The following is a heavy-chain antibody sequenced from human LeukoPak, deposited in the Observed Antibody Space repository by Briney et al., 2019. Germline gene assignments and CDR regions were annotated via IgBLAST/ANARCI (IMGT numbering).Heavy chain of an antibody. J-gene: IGHJ6*03. CDR1: GFTVSSSY. Sequence: PGGSLRLSRAASGFTVSSSYMSWVRQAPGRGLEWVSVIYSGGSTYYADSVKGRFTISRDNSKNTLYLQMNSLRAEDTAVYYCASQRGYSYGYYYYYMDVWGKGTTVTVSS. D-gene: IGHD5-18*01. CDR2: IYSGGST. CDR3: ASQRGYSYGYYYYYMDV. V-gene: IGHV3-53*01.